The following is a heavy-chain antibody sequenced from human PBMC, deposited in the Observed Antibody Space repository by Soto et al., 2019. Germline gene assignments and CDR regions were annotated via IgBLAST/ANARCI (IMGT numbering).Heavy chain of an antibody. CDR2: LYYSGST. J-gene: IGHJ2*01. Sequence: QVQLQESGPGLVKPSQTLSLTCTVSGGSISSGGYYWSWIRQHPGKGLEWIGYLYYSGSTYYNPSLKVRVTISVDTSKNQFSLKLSSVTAADTAVYYCARLRGRAKNWYFDLWGRGTLVTVSS. V-gene: IGHV4-31*03. D-gene: IGHD4-17*01. CDR1: GGSISSGGYY. CDR3: ARLRGRAKNWYFDL.